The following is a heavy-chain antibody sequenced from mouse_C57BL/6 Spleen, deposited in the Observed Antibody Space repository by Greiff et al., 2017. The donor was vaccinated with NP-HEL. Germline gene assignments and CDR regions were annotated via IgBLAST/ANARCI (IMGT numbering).Heavy chain of an antibody. D-gene: IGHD1-1*01. V-gene: IGHV1-64*01. CDR1: GYTFTSYW. CDR2: IHPNSGST. J-gene: IGHJ3*01. CDR3: ARSEYYYGSTPFAY. Sequence: VQLQQSGAELVKPGASVKLSCKASGYTFTSYWMHWVKQRPGQGLEWIGMIHPNSGSTNYNEKFKSKATLTVDKSSSTAYMQLSSLTSEDSAVYYCARSEYYYGSTPFAYWGQGTLVTVSA.